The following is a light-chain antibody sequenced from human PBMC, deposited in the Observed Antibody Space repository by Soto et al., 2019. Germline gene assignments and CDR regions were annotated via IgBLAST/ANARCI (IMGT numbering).Light chain of an antibody. J-gene: IGKJ2*01. CDR3: QQYDYSPYT. CDR1: QSVSSTY. CDR2: AAS. Sequence: EIVLTQSPGTLSLSPGERATLSCRASQSVSSTYLAWYQQKPGQAPRLLMYAASSRETGIPDTFSGSGSGTDFTLTISRLEPEDFAVYYCQQYDYSPYTFGQGNKLEIK. V-gene: IGKV3-20*01.